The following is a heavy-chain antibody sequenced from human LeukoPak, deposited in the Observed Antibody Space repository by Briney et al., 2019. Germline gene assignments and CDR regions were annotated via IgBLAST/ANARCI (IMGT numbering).Heavy chain of an antibody. D-gene: IGHD6-19*01. CDR2: IDASGVNT. V-gene: IGHV3-23*01. CDR1: RFTFSGYA. CDR3: AKGSGSGWYGWFDP. Sequence: GGSLRLSCAASRFTFSGYAMYWVRQAPGKGLEWVSCIDASGVNTYYAGSVKGRFTISRDNSNNTLYLQMNSLRAEDTAVYYCAKGSGSGWYGWFDPWGQGTLVTVSS. J-gene: IGHJ5*02.